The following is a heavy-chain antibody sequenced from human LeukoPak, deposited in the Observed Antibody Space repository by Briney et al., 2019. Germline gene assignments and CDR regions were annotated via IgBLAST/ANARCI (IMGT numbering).Heavy chain of an antibody. Sequence: GGSLRLSCVASGFGFIYSMNWARQAPGKGLEWVAYISSSGTRVYYADSVKGRFTISRDDAKNSLYLQMNSLRVGDTALYYCARDVPMDVWGQGTTVTVSS. CDR2: ISSSGTRV. V-gene: IGHV3-48*01. CDR3: ARDVPMDV. J-gene: IGHJ6*02. CDR1: GFGFIYS.